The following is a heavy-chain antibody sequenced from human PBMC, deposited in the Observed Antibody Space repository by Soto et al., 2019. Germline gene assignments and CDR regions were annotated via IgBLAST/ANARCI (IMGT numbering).Heavy chain of an antibody. CDR3: ATRDYGGNSGFWYFDL. D-gene: IGHD4-17*01. CDR2: INSDGSST. CDR1: GFTFSSYW. V-gene: IGHV3-74*01. Sequence: EVQLVESGGGLVQPGGSLRLSCAASGFTFSSYWMHWVRQAPGKGLVWVSRINSDGSSTSYADSVKGRFTISRDNAKNTLSLQMNSLRAEDTAVYYCATRDYGGNSGFWYFDLWGRGTLVTVSS. J-gene: IGHJ2*01.